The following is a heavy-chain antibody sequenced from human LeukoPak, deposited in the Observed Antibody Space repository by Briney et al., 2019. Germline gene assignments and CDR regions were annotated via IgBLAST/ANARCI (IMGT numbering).Heavy chain of an antibody. J-gene: IGHJ4*02. CDR2: INPNSGGT. CDR1: GYTLTGYY. Sequence: GASVKVSCKASGYTLTGYYMHWVRQAPGQGLEWMGWINPNSGGTNYAQKFQGRVTMTRDTSISTAYMELSRLRSDDTAVYYCARDEGLSYYDSSGSETDYWGQGTLVTVSS. V-gene: IGHV1-2*02. CDR3: ARDEGLSYYDSSGSETDY. D-gene: IGHD3-22*01.